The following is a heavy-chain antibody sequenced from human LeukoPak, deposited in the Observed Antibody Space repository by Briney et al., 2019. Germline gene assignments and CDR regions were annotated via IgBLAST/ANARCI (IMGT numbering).Heavy chain of an antibody. CDR2: IIPILRIA. J-gene: IGHJ6*02. V-gene: IGHV1-69*10. CDR3: ARCEEPHNSGQRYDYVWGSYRSYYYYGMDV. CDR1: GGTFSRYV. Sequence: SVKVSCKASGGTFSRYVISWVRQAPGQGLEWMGGIIPILRIASYAQKFQGGVTITADKSTSTAYMELRSLRCEERTGLYCARCEEPHNSGQRYDYVWGSYRSYYYYGMDVWRQGATVTDSS. D-gene: IGHD3-16*02.